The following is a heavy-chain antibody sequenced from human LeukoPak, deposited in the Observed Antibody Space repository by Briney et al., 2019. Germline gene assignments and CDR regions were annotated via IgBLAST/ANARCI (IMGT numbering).Heavy chain of an antibody. J-gene: IGHJ5*02. CDR3: ARDKVPHYYDTSGYSGWFDP. Sequence: GGSLRLSCAASGFTFSSYGMHWVRQAPGKGLEWVAVISFDGSNKYYADSVKGRFTISRDNSKNTLYLQMNSLRAEDTAVYYCARDKVPHYYDTSGYSGWFDPWGQGTQVTVSS. CDR2: ISFDGSNK. V-gene: IGHV3-30*03. CDR1: GFTFSSYG. D-gene: IGHD3-22*01.